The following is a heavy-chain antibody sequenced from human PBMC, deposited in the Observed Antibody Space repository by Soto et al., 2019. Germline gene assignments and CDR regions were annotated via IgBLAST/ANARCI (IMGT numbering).Heavy chain of an antibody. J-gene: IGHJ4*02. CDR2: MNPNSGNT. D-gene: IGHD2-2*01. CDR1: GYTFTNYD. CDR3: ARGPMSCTSSSCPYFFDY. Sequence: QVQLVQSGAEVKKPGASVKVSCKASGYTFTNYDINWVRQATGQGLEWMGWMNPNSGNTGYAQKLQGRVTMTMNTSMSTAAMELSSLRSEDTAVYYCARGPMSCTSSSCPYFFDYWAQGTLVTVSS. V-gene: IGHV1-8*01.